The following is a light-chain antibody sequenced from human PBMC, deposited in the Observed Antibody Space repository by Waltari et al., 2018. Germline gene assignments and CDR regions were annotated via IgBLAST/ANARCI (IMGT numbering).Light chain of an antibody. CDR3: QQRRDWPIT. J-gene: IGKJ5*01. V-gene: IGKV3-11*01. Sequence: EIVLTQSPVTLSFSPGERATLSCRASQSISTYLAWYQQKPGQAPRLLTYDASNRAAGIPARFSGSGSGTDFTLTISSLEPEDFAVYYCQQRRDWPITFGQGTRLDIK. CDR2: DAS. CDR1: QSISTY.